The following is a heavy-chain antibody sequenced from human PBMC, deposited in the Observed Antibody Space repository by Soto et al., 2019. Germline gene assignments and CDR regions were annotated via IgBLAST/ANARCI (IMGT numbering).Heavy chain of an antibody. Sequence: GGSLRLSCAASGFTFSSYSINWVRQAPGKGLEWVSSISSSSSYIYYADSVKGRFTISRDNAKNSLYLQMNSLRAEDTAVYYCAREGVQLWPDYWGQGTLVTVSS. J-gene: IGHJ4*02. CDR1: GFTFSSYS. D-gene: IGHD5-18*01. CDR3: AREGVQLWPDY. V-gene: IGHV3-21*01. CDR2: ISSSSSYI.